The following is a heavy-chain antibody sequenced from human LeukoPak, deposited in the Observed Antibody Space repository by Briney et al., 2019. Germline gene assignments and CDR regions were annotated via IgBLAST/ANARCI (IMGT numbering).Heavy chain of an antibody. J-gene: IGHJ4*02. CDR3: ARTLSEYSSSSLGY. D-gene: IGHD6-6*01. V-gene: IGHV4-59*01. CDR2: IYYSGST. CDR1: GGSISSYY. Sequence: SETLSLTCTVSGGSISSYYWSWIRQPPGKGLEWIGYIYYSGSTNYNPSLKRRATISVDTSKNQFSLKLSSVTAADTAVYYCARTLSEYSSSSLGYWGQGTLVTVSS.